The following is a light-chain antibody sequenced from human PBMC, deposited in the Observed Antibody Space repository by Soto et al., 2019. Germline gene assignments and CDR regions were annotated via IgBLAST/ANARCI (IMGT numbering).Light chain of an antibody. V-gene: IGKV2-28*01. CDR1: QSLLHSNGFNY. CDR3: KAAVHTPWT. Sequence: EIVMTQSPLSLPVTPGEPASISCRSSQSLLHSNGFNYLDWYLQKPGQSPKLLIYMGSNRASGVPDRYSGSGSGTDFTMINSGVEAEDVRISYCKAAVHTPWTFGQGTKVEFK. CDR2: MGS. J-gene: IGKJ1*01.